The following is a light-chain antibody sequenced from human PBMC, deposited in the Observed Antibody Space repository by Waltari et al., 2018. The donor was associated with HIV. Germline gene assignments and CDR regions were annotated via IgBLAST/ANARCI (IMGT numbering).Light chain of an antibody. V-gene: IGKV3-20*01. CDR3: QKYGRSPRT. J-gene: IGKJ1*01. Sequence: EIVLTQSPGTLSLSPGERATLSCRASQSVSSSYLAWYQQKPGQAPRVLIYGASSRATGIPDRFSGSGSGTDFTLTINRLEPEDFAVYYCQKYGRSPRTFGQGTKVEIK. CDR1: QSVSSSY. CDR2: GAS.